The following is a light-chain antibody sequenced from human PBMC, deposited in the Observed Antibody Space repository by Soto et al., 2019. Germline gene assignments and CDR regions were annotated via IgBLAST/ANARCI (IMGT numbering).Light chain of an antibody. CDR1: SSDVGSYNL. Sequence: QSVLTQPASVSGSPGQSITISCTGTSSDVGSYNLVSWYQQHPGKAPKLMIYEGSERPSGVSNRFSGSKSGNTASLTISGLQAEDEADYYCCSYAGSSTSHVVFGGGTQLTVL. J-gene: IGLJ2*01. V-gene: IGLV2-23*01. CDR2: EGS. CDR3: CSYAGSSTSHVV.